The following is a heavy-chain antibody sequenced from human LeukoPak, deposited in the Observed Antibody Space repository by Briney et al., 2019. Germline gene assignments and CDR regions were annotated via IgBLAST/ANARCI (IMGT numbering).Heavy chain of an antibody. J-gene: IGHJ2*01. CDR1: GGSISSGGYY. D-gene: IGHD2-2*01. CDR3: ARDRGWDCSSTSCESPRYFDL. V-gene: IGHV4-31*03. CDR2: IYYSGST. Sequence: SETLSLTCTVSGGSISSGGYYWSWIRQHPGKGLEWIGYIYYSGSTYYNPSLKSRVTISVDTSKNQFSLKLSSVTVADTAVYYCARDRGWDCSSTSCESPRYFDLWGRGTLVTVSS.